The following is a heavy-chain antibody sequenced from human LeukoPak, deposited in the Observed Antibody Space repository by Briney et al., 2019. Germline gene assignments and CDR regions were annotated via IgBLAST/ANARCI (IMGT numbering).Heavy chain of an antibody. V-gene: IGHV1-18*03. CDR3: GRNYYDSSGYYYVGGGYFDY. Sequence: ASVKVSCKSSGYTFTSYGINWVRQAPGQGLEWMGWISGYNGNTNYAQKVQGRVTMTTDTSTTTAYMELRSLRSEDMAVYYCGRNYYDSSGYYYVGGGYFDYWGQGTLVTVSS. D-gene: IGHD3-22*01. J-gene: IGHJ4*02. CDR1: GYTFTSYG. CDR2: ISGYNGNT.